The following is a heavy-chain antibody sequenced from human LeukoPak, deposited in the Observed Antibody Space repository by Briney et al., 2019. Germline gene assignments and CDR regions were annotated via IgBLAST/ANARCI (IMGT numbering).Heavy chain of an antibody. J-gene: IGHJ6*03. Sequence: PGGSLRLSCAASGFTFSSYAMHWVRQAPGKGLEWVALISYDESNTFYADSVKGRFTISRDNSKNTLYLQMNSLRAEDTAVYYCAETSGGFGELNPRPHHYMGVWGKGTTVTISS. D-gene: IGHD3-10*01. CDR3: AETSGGFGELNPRPHHYMGV. V-gene: IGHV3-30*04. CDR2: ISYDESNT. CDR1: GFTFSSYA.